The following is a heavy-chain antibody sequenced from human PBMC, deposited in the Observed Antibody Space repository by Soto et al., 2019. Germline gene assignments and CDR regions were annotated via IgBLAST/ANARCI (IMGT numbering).Heavy chain of an antibody. Sequence: QITLKESGPTLVRPTETLTLTCSFSGFSFSTTGMGVGWVRQPPGEALEWLALLYWADDKRYSPSLKSRLTITADTSKNQVVLIMTSMDVVDTATYYCVHRHYYGSGRLGVDVWGQGITVTVSS. D-gene: IGHD3-10*01. V-gene: IGHV2-5*02. CDR2: LYWADDK. J-gene: IGHJ6*02. CDR1: GFSFSTTGMG. CDR3: VHRHYYGSGRLGVDV.